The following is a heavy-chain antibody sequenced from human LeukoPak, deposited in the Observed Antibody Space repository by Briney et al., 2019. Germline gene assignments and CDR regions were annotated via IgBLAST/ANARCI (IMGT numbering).Heavy chain of an antibody. Sequence: SETLSLTCTVSGGSISSTTYYWGWIRQPPGKGLEWIGSIYHSGNIYYNPSLKSRVTISVDTSKNQFSLKLSSVTAAGTAVYYCARHDSSGPYNAFDIWGQGTMVTVSS. D-gene: IGHD3-22*01. CDR2: IYHSGNI. J-gene: IGHJ3*02. CDR1: GGSISSTTYY. CDR3: ARHDSSGPYNAFDI. V-gene: IGHV4-39*01.